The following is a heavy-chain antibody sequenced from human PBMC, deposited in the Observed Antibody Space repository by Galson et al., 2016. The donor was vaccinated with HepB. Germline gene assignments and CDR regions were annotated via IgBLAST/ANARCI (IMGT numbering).Heavy chain of an antibody. CDR3: ARCQDCGSACFIISSC. CDR1: GFIFSTSA. J-gene: IGHJ4*02. CDR2: ISNDGSNT. Sequence: SLRPSCAASGFIFSTSAMNWVRQAPGKGLEWVAIISNDGSNTHHADAVRGRLTTSRDNSKNTLYLQLNSLRDEDTAVYYCARCQDCGSACFIISSCWGQGTLVTVSS. V-gene: IGHV3-30*04. D-gene: IGHD2-21*02.